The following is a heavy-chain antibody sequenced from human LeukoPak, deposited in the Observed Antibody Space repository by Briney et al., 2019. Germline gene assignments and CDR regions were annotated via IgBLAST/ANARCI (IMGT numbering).Heavy chain of an antibody. CDR2: INHSGST. V-gene: IGHV4-34*01. CDR1: GGSFSGYY. J-gene: IGHJ5*02. Sequence: SETQSLTCAVYGGSFSGYYWSWIRQPPGKGLEWIGEINHSGSTNYNPSLKSRVTISVDTSKNQFSLKLSSVTAADTAVYYCARGQVVPAAMTWFDPWGQGTLVTVSS. D-gene: IGHD2-2*01. CDR3: ARGQVVPAAMTWFDP.